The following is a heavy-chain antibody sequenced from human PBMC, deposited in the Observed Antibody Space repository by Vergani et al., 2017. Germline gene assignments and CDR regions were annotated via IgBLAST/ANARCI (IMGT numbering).Heavy chain of an antibody. D-gene: IGHD3-22*01. Sequence: QVQLQESGPGLVKPSETLSLTCTVSGYSISSGYYWGWIRQPPGKGLEWIGSIYHSGSTYYNPSLKSRVTISVDTSKNQFSLKLSSVTAADTAVYYCARGLYYYDSSGYGYWGQGTLVTVSS. CDR3: ARGLYYYDSSGYGY. J-gene: IGHJ4*02. CDR2: IYHSGST. V-gene: IGHV4-38-2*02. CDR1: GYSISSGYY.